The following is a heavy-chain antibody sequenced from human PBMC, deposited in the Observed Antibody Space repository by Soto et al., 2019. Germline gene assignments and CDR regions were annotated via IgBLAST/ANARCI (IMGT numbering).Heavy chain of an antibody. J-gene: IGHJ6*02. Sequence: QVQLQESGLGLVKPSETLSLTCTVSGGSVSSGSYYWSWIRQPPGKGLEWIGYIYYSGSTNYNPSLKSRVTISVDTSKNQFSLKLSSVTAADTAVYYCARPLYCYGPMDVWGQGTTVTVSS. V-gene: IGHV4-61*01. CDR2: IYYSGST. D-gene: IGHD5-18*01. CDR3: ARPLYCYGPMDV. CDR1: GGSVSSGSYY.